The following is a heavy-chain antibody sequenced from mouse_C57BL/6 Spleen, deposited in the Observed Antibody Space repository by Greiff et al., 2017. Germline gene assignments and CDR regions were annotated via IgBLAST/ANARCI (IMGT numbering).Heavy chain of an antibody. V-gene: IGHV1-66*01. Sequence: QVQLQQSGPELVKPGASVKISCKASGYSFTSYYIHWVKQRPGQGLEWIGWIYPGSGNTKYNEKFKGKATLTADTSSSTAYMQLSSLTSEDSAVYYCARSGGTTVASYAMDYWGQGTSVTVSS. CDR3: ARSGGTTVASYAMDY. D-gene: IGHD1-1*01. CDR1: GYSFTSYY. J-gene: IGHJ4*01. CDR2: IYPGSGNT.